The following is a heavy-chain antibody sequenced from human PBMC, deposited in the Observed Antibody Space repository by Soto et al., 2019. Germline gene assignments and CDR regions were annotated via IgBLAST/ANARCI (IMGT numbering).Heavy chain of an antibody. Sequence: QVQLQESGPGLVKPSQTLSLTCTVSGGSISSGGYYWSWIRQHPGKGLEWIGYIYYSGSTYYNPSLKTRVTISVDPSKIQLSLKLRSVTAADTAVYYCARGPGYYDSSGGADYWGQGTLVTVSS. D-gene: IGHD3-22*01. CDR1: GGSISSGGYY. CDR2: IYYSGST. J-gene: IGHJ4*02. CDR3: ARGPGYYDSSGGADY. V-gene: IGHV4-31*03.